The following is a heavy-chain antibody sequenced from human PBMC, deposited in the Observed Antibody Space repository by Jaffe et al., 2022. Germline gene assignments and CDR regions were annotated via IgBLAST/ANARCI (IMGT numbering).Heavy chain of an antibody. CDR1: GFTFSSHW. V-gene: IGHV3-74*01. Sequence: EVQLVESGGGLVLPGGSLRLSCTASGFTFSSHWMHWFRQAPGKGLVWVSHINSDGSRTTYADSVKGRFTISRDNAKNTLYLQMNSLTAEDTAMYYCVRDSATIDFWGQGTLVTVSS. CDR2: INSDGSRT. CDR3: VRDSATIDF. J-gene: IGHJ4*02.